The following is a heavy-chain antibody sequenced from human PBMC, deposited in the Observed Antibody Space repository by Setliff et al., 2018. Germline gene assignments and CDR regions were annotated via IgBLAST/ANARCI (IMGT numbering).Heavy chain of an antibody. J-gene: IGHJ5*02. CDR1: GSPVTNYA. Sequence: ASGQVSCKASGSPVTNYAMHWVRQAPGQRLDWMGWSNVGNDNTKSSQKFEVRVTITADESTSAAYMELRSLRSEDTAVYYCARDYVISSHSGLNEGWLDPWGQGTLVTVSS. CDR2: SNVGNDNT. CDR3: ARDYVISSHSGLNEGWLDP. V-gene: IGHV1-3*01. D-gene: IGHD1-26*01.